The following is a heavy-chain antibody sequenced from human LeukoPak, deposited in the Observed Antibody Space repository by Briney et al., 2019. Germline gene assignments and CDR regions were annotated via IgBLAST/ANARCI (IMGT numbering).Heavy chain of an antibody. CDR2: IYYSGST. D-gene: IGHD4-11*01. V-gene: IGHV4-39*01. Sequence: SESLSLTCTVSGESISSISGYWGWIRQPPGKGLEWIGTIYYSGSTYYNPSLKSRVTISVDTSKNQFSLKLSSVTAADTAVYYCASRYDYSNYIDYWGQGTLVTVSS. CDR3: ASRYDYSNYIDY. J-gene: IGHJ4*02. CDR1: GESISSISGY.